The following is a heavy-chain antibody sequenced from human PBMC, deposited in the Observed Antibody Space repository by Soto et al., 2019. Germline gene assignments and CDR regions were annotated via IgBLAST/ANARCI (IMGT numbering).Heavy chain of an antibody. CDR2: IYYSGST. J-gene: IGHJ3*02. Sequence: SETLSLTFTVSGGSISSGGYYWSWIRHHPGKGLEWIGYIYYSGSTYYNPSLKSRVTHSVDPSKNQFSLELSSVTAADTAVYYCARAVEQWQGEAFDIWGQGTRVNV. V-gene: IGHV4-31*03. D-gene: IGHD6-19*01. CDR3: ARAVEQWQGEAFDI. CDR1: GGSISSGGYY.